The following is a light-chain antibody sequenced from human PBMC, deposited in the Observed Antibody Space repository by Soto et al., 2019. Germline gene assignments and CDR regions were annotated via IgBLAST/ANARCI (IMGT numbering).Light chain of an antibody. V-gene: IGKV3-15*01. CDR1: QSVSSN. CDR3: QQYDQLWT. J-gene: IGKJ1*01. Sequence: ELVWKQYLRTLSVSPDERDPISCGASQSVSSNIAWYQQKPGQAHRLLIYGASTKATGIPARFSGSGSATEYSLTISRQQSEDVGVYFCQQYDQLWTFGQGTKVDI. CDR2: GAS.